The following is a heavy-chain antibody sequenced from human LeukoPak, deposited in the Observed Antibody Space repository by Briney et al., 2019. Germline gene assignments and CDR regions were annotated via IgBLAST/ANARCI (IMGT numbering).Heavy chain of an antibody. CDR1: GGTFSSYA. CDR2: IIPIFGTA. V-gene: IGHV1-69*13. J-gene: IGHJ4*02. CDR3: ARGETDTAMVTVDY. Sequence: GASVKVSCKASGGTFSSYAISWVRQAPGQGLEWMGGIIPIFGTANYAQKFQGRVTITADESTSTAYMELSSLRSDDTAVYYCARGETDTAMVTVDYWGQGTLVTVSS. D-gene: IGHD5-18*01.